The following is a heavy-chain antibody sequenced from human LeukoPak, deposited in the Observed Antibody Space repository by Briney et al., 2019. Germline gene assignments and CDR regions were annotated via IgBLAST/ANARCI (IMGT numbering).Heavy chain of an antibody. CDR1: GYTFTDCY. CDR3: ARDRDYYASGFSPKWFDP. V-gene: IGHV1-2*02. D-gene: IGHD3-10*01. J-gene: IGHJ5*02. Sequence: ASVTVSCKASGYTFTDCYIHWVRQAPGQGLEWMGWINPNSGGTNYAQKFQDRVTMTRDTSISTAYMELSRLRSDDTAVYYCARDRDYYASGFSPKWFDPWGQGTLVTVSS. CDR2: INPNSGGT.